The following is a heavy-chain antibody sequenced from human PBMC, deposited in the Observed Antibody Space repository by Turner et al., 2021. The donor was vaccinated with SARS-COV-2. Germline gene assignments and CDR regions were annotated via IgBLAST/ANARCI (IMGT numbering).Heavy chain of an antibody. V-gene: IGHV3-33*06. J-gene: IGHJ4*02. D-gene: IGHD6-19*01. Sequence: QMQLVESWGGVVQPGRSLSLSCAASGFTFSRYGMHWVRQAPGKGLEWVAVIWYDGSNKYYADSVKGRFTISRDNSKNTLYLQMNSLRAEDTAVYYCAKAGFGYSSGWGYFDYWGQGTLVTVSS. CDR1: GFTFSRYG. CDR3: AKAGFGYSSGWGYFDY. CDR2: IWYDGSNK.